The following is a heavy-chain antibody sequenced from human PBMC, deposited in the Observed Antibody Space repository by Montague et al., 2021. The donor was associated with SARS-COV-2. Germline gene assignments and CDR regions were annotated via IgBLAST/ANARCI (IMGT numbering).Heavy chain of an antibody. CDR3: ARGVTMVQGVIYYHYGMDV. CDR2: IGTAGYT. V-gene: IGHV3-13*04. D-gene: IGHD3-10*01. CDR1: GFTFSSYD. J-gene: IGHJ6*02. Sequence: SLRLSCAASGFTFSSYDMHWVRQATGKGLEWVSAIGTAGYTYYPGSVKGRFTISRENAKNSLYLQMNSLRAGDTAVYYCARGVTMVQGVIYYHYGMDVWGQGTTVTVSS.